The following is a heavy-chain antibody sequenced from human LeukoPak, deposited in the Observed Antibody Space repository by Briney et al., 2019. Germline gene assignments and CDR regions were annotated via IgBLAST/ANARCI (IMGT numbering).Heavy chain of an antibody. J-gene: IGHJ6*03. Sequence: GGSLRLSCAASGFTFSSYAMSWVRQAPGKGLEWVSAISGSGGSTYYADSVKGRFTISRDNSKNTLYLQMNSLRAEDTAVYYCAKQARGWYERYYYYMDVWGKGTTVTVSS. CDR3: AKQARGWYERYYYYMDV. CDR1: GFTFSSYA. CDR2: ISGSGGST. V-gene: IGHV3-23*01. D-gene: IGHD6-19*01.